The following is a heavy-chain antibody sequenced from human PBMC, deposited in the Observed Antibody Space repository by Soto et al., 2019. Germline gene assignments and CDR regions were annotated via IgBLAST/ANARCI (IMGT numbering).Heavy chain of an antibody. V-gene: IGHV3-48*03. CDR3: ARVWRDIVGAMYYYYGMDV. CDR1: GFTFSSYE. D-gene: IGHD1-26*01. J-gene: IGHJ6*02. CDR2: ISSSGSTI. Sequence: SLRLSCAASGFTFSSYEMNWVRQAPGQGLAWVSYISSSGSTIYYADSVKGRFTISRDNAKNSLYLQMNSLRAEDTAVYYCARVWRDIVGAMYYYYGMDVWGQGTTVTVSS.